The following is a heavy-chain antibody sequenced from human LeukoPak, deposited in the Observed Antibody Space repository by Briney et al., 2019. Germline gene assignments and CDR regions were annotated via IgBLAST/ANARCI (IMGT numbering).Heavy chain of an antibody. CDR2: ISGSGGST. V-gene: IGHV3-23*01. Sequence: TGGSLRLSCAASGFTFSSYAMSWVRQAPGKGLEWVSAISGSGGSTYYADSVKGRFTISRDNSKNTLYLQMNSLRAEDTAVYYCAKDSEANYYGSGSWGQGTLVTVSS. CDR1: GFTFSSYA. CDR3: AKDSEANYYGSGS. D-gene: IGHD3-10*01. J-gene: IGHJ4*02.